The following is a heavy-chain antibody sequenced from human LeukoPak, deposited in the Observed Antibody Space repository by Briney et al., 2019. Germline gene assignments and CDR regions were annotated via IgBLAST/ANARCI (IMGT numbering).Heavy chain of an antibody. V-gene: IGHV3-23*01. D-gene: IGHD3-22*01. CDR2: ISGSGGST. Sequence: GGSLRLSCAASGFTFSSYAMSWVRQAPGKGLEWVSAISGSGGSTYYADSVKGRFTISRDNSKNTLYLQMNSLRAEDTAVYYCASRDYYDSSGYYDAFDIWGQGTMVTVSS. J-gene: IGHJ3*02. CDR1: GFTFSSYA. CDR3: ASRDYYDSSGYYDAFDI.